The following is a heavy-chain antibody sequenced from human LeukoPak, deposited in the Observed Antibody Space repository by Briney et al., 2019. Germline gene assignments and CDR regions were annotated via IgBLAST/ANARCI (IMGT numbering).Heavy chain of an antibody. V-gene: IGHV1-2*02. J-gene: IGHJ4*02. CDR2: INPNSGGT. Sequence: ASVKVSCKVSGYTLTELSMHWVRQAPGQGLEWMGWINPNSGGTNYAQKFQGRVTMTRDTSISTAYMELSRLRSDDTAVYYCARDSSSTVDYWGQGTLVTVSS. CDR1: GYTLTELS. CDR3: ARDSSSTVDY. D-gene: IGHD6-6*01.